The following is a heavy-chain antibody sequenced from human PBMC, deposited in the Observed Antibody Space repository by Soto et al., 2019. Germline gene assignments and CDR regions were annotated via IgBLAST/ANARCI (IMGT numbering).Heavy chain of an antibody. CDR3: AHMVLVGLGYSLAY. CDR2: IYWDDDK. D-gene: IGHD2-21*01. CDR1: GFSLSSTRMA. J-gene: IGHJ4*02. Sequence: QITLKESGPTLVKPTQTLTLTCTFSGFSLSSTRMAVGWIRQPPGKALEWLALIYWDDDKRYSPFLKSRLTIPKDTSKTRVVLPMSTLALLDTAGYYWAHMVLVGLGYSLAYWGQGTWVTVSS. V-gene: IGHV2-5*02.